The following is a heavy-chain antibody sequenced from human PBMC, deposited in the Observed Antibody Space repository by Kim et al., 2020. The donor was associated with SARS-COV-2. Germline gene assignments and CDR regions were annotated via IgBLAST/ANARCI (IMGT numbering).Heavy chain of an antibody. CDR2: ISGSGGST. D-gene: IGHD2-15*01. J-gene: IGHJ4*02. CDR3: AKPPPSGSSLGFDH. CDR1: GLTFSSYG. V-gene: IGHV3-23*01. Sequence: GGSLRLSCAASGLTFSSYGMSWVRQAPGKGLEWISSISGSGGSTHYADSVKGRFTISRDNSKNTLYLQMNSLRAEDTAVYYCAKPPPSGSSLGFDHWGQGTLVTVSS.